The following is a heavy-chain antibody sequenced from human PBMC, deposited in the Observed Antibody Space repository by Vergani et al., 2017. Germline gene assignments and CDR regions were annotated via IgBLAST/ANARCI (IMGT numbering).Heavy chain of an antibody. CDR3: ARGYYYDSSGYSYLYS. D-gene: IGHD3-22*01. CDR1: GGSFSGYY. V-gene: IGHV4-34*01. CDR2: INHSGST. Sequence: QVQLQQWGAGLLKPSETLSLTCAVYGGSFSGYYWSWIRQPPGKGLEWIGEINHSGSTNYNPSLKSRVTISVDTSKNQFSLKLSSVTAADTAVYYCARGYYYDSSGYSYLYSGGRGSLVSVS. J-gene: IGHJ4*02.